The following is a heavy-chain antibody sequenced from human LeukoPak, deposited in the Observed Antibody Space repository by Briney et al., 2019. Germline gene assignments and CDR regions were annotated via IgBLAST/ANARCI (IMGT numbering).Heavy chain of an antibody. CDR2: IYYSGSI. J-gene: IGHJ4*02. CDR3: ARGYSYGFHFDY. CDR1: GGSISSYY. V-gene: IGHV4-59*01. Sequence: SETLSLTCTVSGGSISSYYWSWIRQPPGKGLEWIGYIYYSGSINYNPSLKSRVTISVDTSKNQFSLKLSSVTAADTAVYYCARGYSYGFHFDYWGQGTLVTVSS. D-gene: IGHD5-18*01.